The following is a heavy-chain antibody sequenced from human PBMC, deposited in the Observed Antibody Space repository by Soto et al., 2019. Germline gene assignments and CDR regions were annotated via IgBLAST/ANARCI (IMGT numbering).Heavy chain of an antibody. CDR2: IKQDGSEK. CDR3: ARDLGRTAAGYYYYYAMDV. Sequence: EVQLVESGGGLVQPGGSLRLSCAASGFTFSNYWMNWVRQAPGKGLEWVANIKQDGSEKYFVDSVKGRFTISRDNAKNSLYLQMNSLRAEDTAVHYCARDLGRTAAGYYYYYAMDVWGQGTTVTVSS. D-gene: IGHD2-2*01. CDR1: GFTFSNYW. J-gene: IGHJ6*02. V-gene: IGHV3-7*01.